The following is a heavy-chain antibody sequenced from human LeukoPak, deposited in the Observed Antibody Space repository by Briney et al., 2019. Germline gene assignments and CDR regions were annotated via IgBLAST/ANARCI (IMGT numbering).Heavy chain of an antibody. D-gene: IGHD6-19*01. Sequence: ASVKVSCKAPGYTFTGYYMHWVRQAPGQGLEWMGRINPNSGGTNYAQKFQGRVTMTRDTSISTAYMELSRLRSDDTAVYYCASPSGYSSGWPYYYYGMDVWGQGTTVTVSS. CDR1: GYTFTGYY. J-gene: IGHJ6*02. CDR2: INPNSGGT. V-gene: IGHV1-2*06. CDR3: ASPSGYSSGWPYYYYGMDV.